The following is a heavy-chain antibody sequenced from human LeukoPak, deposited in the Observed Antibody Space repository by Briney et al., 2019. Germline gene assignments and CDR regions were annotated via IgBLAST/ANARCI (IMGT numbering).Heavy chain of an antibody. CDR1: XCSFTRYW. J-gene: IGHJ5*02. V-gene: IGHV5-51*01. CDR2: IYXGESYT. D-gene: IGHD3-10*01. CDR3: ARLRVPHGSGSPDLSWFDP. Sequence: GEALXXSLKGXXCSFTRYWIGWVRRRPGKGVGWKGIIYXGESYTRYSPSFHCQVTISADKSISIAYLQWSSLKASDTAMYYCARLRVPHGSGSPDLSWFDPWGQGTLVTVSS.